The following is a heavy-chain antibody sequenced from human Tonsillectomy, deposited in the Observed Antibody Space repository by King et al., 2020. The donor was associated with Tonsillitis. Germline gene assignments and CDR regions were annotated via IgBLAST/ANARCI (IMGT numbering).Heavy chain of an antibody. CDR2: INSDGSGT. V-gene: IGHV3-74*03. Sequence: VQLVESGXGSVXSGGSLRLSCAASGFTFSSYWMHWVRQAPGKGLVWVSRINSDGSGTTNADSVKGRFTISRDNAKNMLYLQMNSLRAEDTAVYYCASGDAHAFDIWGQGTMVTVSS. D-gene: IGHD5-24*01. CDR3: ASGDAHAFDI. CDR1: GFTFSSYW. J-gene: IGHJ3*02.